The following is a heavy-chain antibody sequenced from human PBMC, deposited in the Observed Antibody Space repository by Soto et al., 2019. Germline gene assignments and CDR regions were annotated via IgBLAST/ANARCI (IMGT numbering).Heavy chain of an antibody. D-gene: IGHD3-10*01. CDR3: AKRGSGTFFDY. V-gene: IGHV3-23*01. CDR1: GFTFSSYA. J-gene: IGHJ4*02. CDR2: ISGSGGST. Sequence: EVQLLESGGGLVQPGGSLRLSCAASGFTFSSYAMNWVCQAPGKGLEWVSVISGSGGSTYYADSVKGRFTISRDNSKNTLYLQMNSLRAEDTAVYYCAKRGSGTFFDYWGQGTLVTVSS.